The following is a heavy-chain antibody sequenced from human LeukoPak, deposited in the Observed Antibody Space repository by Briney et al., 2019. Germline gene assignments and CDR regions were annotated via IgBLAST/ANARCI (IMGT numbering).Heavy chain of an antibody. V-gene: IGHV4-34*01. D-gene: IGHD3-3*01. CDR3: ARDGEGAFWSGYYHAFDI. CDR2: INHSGST. Sequence: PSETLSLTCAVYGGSFSGYYWSWIRQPPGKGLEWIGEINHSGSTNYNPSLKSRVTISVDTSKNQFSLKLSSVTAADTAVYYCARDGEGAFWSGYYHAFDIWGQGTMVTVSS. J-gene: IGHJ3*02. CDR1: GGSFSGYY.